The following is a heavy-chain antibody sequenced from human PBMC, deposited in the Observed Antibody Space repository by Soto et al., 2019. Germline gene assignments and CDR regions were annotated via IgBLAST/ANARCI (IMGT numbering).Heavy chain of an antibody. CDR1: GGSISSYY. CDR2: IYYSGST. CDR3: ARSEGRYRSSSGFDP. Sequence: PSETLSLTCTVSGGSISSYYWSWIRQPPGKGLEWIGYIYYSGSTNYNPSLKSRVTISVDTSKNQFSLKLSSVTAADTAVYYCARSEGRYRSSSGFDPWGQGTLVTVSS. V-gene: IGHV4-59*01. J-gene: IGHJ5*02. D-gene: IGHD6-6*01.